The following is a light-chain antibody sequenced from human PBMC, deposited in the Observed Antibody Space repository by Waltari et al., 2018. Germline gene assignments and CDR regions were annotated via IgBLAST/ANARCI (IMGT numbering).Light chain of an antibody. CDR2: QDT. V-gene: IGLV3-1*01. Sequence: SYELTQPPSVSVSPGQTASITCSGDKSGDKYACWYQQKPGQSPILGIYQDTKRPSGIPERFSGSNSGNTATLTISGTQAMDEADYYCQAWDSSIVVFGGGTKLTVV. CDR1: KSGDKY. CDR3: QAWDSSIVV. J-gene: IGLJ2*01.